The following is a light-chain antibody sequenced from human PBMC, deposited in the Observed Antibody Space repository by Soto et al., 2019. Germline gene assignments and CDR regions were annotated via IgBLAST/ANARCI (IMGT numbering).Light chain of an antibody. J-gene: IGKJ3*01. Sequence: DIQMTQSPSTLSTSVGDRVTIPCRASQSISNRVAWYQQKPGKAPKLLIYDASTLESGVPSRFSGSGSGTEFTLTVSGLQPDDFATYYCQQYNSYLTFGPGSKVDI. CDR3: QQYNSYLT. V-gene: IGKV1-5*01. CDR2: DAS. CDR1: QSISNR.